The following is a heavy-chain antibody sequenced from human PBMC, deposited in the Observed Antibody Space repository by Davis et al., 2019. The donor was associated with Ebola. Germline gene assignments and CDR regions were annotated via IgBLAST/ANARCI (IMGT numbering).Heavy chain of an antibody. V-gene: IGHV3-53*01. J-gene: IGHJ6*02. Sequence: PGGSLRLSCTASGFSINTKYMSWVRQAPGKGLEWVSYISSAGDTYYADSVKGRFTISRDNSKNTLYLQMDSLTAEDTAVYYCARGGETVTGTASHGMDVWGQGTTVTVSS. D-gene: IGHD1-14*01. CDR1: GFSINTKY. CDR2: ISSAGDT. CDR3: ARGGETVTGTASHGMDV.